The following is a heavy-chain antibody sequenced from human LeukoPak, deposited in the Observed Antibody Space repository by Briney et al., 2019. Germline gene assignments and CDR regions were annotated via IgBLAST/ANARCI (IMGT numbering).Heavy chain of an antibody. CDR1: GFTFSSYW. J-gene: IGHJ4*02. CDR3: TTLAAAGQYDY. CDR2: IKSKTDGGTT. Sequence: PGGSLRLSCAASGFTFSSYWMSWVRQAPGKGLEWVGRIKSKTDGGTTDYAAPVKGRFTMSRDDSKNTLYLQMNSLKTEDTAVYYCTTLAAAGQYDYWGQGTLVTASS. V-gene: IGHV3-15*01. D-gene: IGHD6-13*01.